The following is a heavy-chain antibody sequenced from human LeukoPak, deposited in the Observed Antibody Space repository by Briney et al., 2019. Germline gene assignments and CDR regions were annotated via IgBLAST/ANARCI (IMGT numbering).Heavy chain of an antibody. V-gene: IGHV1-69*01. CDR3: ARGHDSSGYLYYYYYMDV. CDR1: GGTFSSYA. J-gene: IGHJ6*03. D-gene: IGHD3-22*01. CDR2: IIPIFGTA. Sequence: GASVKVSCKASGGTFSSYAISWVRQAPGQGLEWMGGIIPIFGTANYAQKFQGRVTITADESTSTAYMELSSLRSEDTAVYYCARGHDSSGYLYYYYYMDVWGEGTTVTVS.